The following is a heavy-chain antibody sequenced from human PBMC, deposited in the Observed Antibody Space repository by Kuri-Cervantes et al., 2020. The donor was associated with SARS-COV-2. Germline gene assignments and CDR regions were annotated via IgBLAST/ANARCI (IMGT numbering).Heavy chain of an antibody. CDR1: GFTVSSNY. D-gene: IGHD1-26*01. Sequence: ETLSLTCAASGFTVSSNYMSWVRQAPGKGLEWVSVIYSGGSTYYADSVQGRFTISRDNSKNTLYLQMNSLRVEDTAVYYCEREDRYGGNLNWFDPWGQGTLVTVSS. V-gene: IGHV3-53*01. J-gene: IGHJ5*02. CDR3: EREDRYGGNLNWFDP. CDR2: IYSGGST.